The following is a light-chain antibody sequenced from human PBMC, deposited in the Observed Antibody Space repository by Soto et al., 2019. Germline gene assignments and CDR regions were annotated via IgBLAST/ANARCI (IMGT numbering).Light chain of an antibody. CDR3: QQFNNYIT. Sequence: AIQLTPSQSSLSASVGDSVTLTCRARQGISSALAWYQQKPGKAPKLLIYDASSLESGVPSRFSGSGSGTDFTLTISSLQPEDFATYYCQQFNNYITFGQGTRLEIK. CDR1: QGISSA. J-gene: IGKJ5*01. CDR2: DAS. V-gene: IGKV1D-13*01.